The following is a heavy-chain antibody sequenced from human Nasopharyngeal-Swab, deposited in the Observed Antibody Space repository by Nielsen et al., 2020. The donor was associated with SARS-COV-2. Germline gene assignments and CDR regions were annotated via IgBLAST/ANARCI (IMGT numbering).Heavy chain of an antibody. CDR3: AKGFTGYRSGSYADY. J-gene: IGHJ4*02. Sequence: LSLTCAASGFTFSSYAMSWVRQAPGKGLEWVSSISGSGDSTYYADSVKGRFTISRDYSKNTLYLQMNSLRAEDAAVYYCAKGFTGYRSGSYADYWGQGTLVTVSS. CDR1: GFTFSSYA. CDR2: ISGSGDST. V-gene: IGHV3-23*01. D-gene: IGHD3-16*01.